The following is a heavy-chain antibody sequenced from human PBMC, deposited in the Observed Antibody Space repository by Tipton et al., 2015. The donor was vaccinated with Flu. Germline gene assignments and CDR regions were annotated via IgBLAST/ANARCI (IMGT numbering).Heavy chain of an antibody. V-gene: IGHV4-59*01. CDR3: ARDYKWLGAFDI. CDR2: IYYSGST. Sequence: LRLSCTVSGGSISSYYWSWIRQPPGKGLEWIGYIYYSGSTNYNPSLKSRVTISVDTSKNQFSLKLSSVTAADTAVYYCARDYKWLGAFDIWGQGTMVTVSS. J-gene: IGHJ3*02. D-gene: IGHD3-22*01. CDR1: GGSISSYY.